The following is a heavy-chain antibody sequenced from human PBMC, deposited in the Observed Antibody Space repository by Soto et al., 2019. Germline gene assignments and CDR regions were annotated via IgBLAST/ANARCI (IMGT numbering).Heavy chain of an antibody. CDR3: AKDRRAGGNYGFYSDF. J-gene: IGHJ4*02. D-gene: IGHD1-7*01. V-gene: IGHV3-23*01. Sequence: GSLRLSCAAFGFTFSSYGMTWVRQAPGKGLEWVSFSSATGAGTYYADSVKGRFTISRDNSKNTLYLQMTSLRADDTAVYYCAKDRRAGGNYGFYSDFWGQGALVTVSS. CDR2: SSATGAGT. CDR1: GFTFSSYG.